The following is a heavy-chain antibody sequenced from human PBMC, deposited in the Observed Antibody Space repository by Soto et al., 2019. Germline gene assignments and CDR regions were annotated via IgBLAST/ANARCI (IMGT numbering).Heavy chain of an antibody. Sequence: QVQLVQSGAEVKKPGSSVKVSCKASGGTFSSYAISWVRQAPGQGLEWMGGIIPIFGTANYAQKFQGRVTITADESTSTAYMELSSLRSEDTAVYYCARDSRPSPIYCSGGSCYSVAFDYWGQGTLVTVSS. CDR2: IIPIFGTA. V-gene: IGHV1-69*01. D-gene: IGHD2-15*01. CDR3: ARDSRPSPIYCSGGSCYSVAFDY. J-gene: IGHJ4*02. CDR1: GGTFSSYA.